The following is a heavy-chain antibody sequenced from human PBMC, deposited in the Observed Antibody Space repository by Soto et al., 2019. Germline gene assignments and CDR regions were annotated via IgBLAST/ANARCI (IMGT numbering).Heavy chain of an antibody. J-gene: IGHJ6*02. D-gene: IGHD3-10*01. Sequence: QVQLVESGGGVVQPGRSLRLSCAASGFTFSSYGMHWVRQAPGKGLEGVAVISYDGSNKYYADSLKGRFTISRANSKNTLYLQMNSLRAEDTAVYYCAKDRLMVRGVIIGYYGMDVWGQGTTVTVS. V-gene: IGHV3-30*18. CDR2: ISYDGSNK. CDR1: GFTFSSYG. CDR3: AKDRLMVRGVIIGYYGMDV.